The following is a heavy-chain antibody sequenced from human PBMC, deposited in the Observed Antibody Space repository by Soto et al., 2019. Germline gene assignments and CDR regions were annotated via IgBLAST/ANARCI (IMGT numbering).Heavy chain of an antibody. CDR1: GFSLNTSGVG. D-gene: IGHD4-17*01. CDR2: IYWDDDN. V-gene: IGHV2-5*02. J-gene: IGHJ6*02. Sequence: QITLKESGPTLVKPTQTLTLTCTFSGFSLNTSGVGVGWIRQPPGKALECLALIYWDDDNRYSPSLKTRLTITQDTPNNQVVLTMTNMDPVDTATYYCARDDGDPPHYCFGFDVWGQGTTVTVSS. CDR3: ARDDGDPPHYCFGFDV.